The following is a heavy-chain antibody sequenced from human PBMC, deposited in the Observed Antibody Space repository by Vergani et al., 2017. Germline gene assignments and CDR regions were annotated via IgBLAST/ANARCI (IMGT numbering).Heavy chain of an antibody. CDR1: GFTFSSYG. CDR3: ARSSGSGYPTPSPDY. Sequence: QVQLVESGGGVVQPGRSLRLSCAASGFTFSSYGMHWVRQAPGKGLGWVAVIWYDGSNKYYADSVKGRFTISRDNSKNTLYLQMNSLRAEDTAVYYCARSSGSGYPTPSPDYWGQGTLVTVSS. J-gene: IGHJ4*02. CDR2: IWYDGSNK. V-gene: IGHV3-33*01. D-gene: IGHD3-22*01.